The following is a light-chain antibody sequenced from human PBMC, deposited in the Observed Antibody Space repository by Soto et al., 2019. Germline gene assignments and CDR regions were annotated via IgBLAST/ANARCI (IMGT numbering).Light chain of an antibody. Sequence: QSALTQPASVSGSPGQSITISCTGTSSDVGGYNYVSWYQHHPGKVPKLMIYEVSNRPSGISNRFSASKSGNTASLTISGLQAEDDADYYCSSFTSSSTWVFGGGTKLTV. CDR3: SSFTSSSTWV. V-gene: IGLV2-14*01. CDR2: EVS. J-gene: IGLJ3*02. CDR1: SSDVGGYNY.